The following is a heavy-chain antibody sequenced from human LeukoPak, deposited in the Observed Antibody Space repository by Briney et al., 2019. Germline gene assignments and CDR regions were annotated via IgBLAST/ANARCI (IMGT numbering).Heavy chain of an antibody. Sequence: PSETLSLTCTVSGGSISSYYWSWIRQPAGKGLEWIGRIYSSGSSVYNPSLESRVSMSLDTSKNQFSLKVTSVTAADTAVDYCAREDGGYSRVDYWGQGTLVTVSS. CDR3: AREDGGYSRVDY. V-gene: IGHV4-4*07. D-gene: IGHD2-15*01. CDR1: GGSISSYY. J-gene: IGHJ4*02. CDR2: IYSSGSS.